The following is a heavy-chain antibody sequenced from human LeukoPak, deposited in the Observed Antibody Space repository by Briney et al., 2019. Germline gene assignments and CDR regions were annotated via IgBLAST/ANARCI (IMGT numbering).Heavy chain of an antibody. V-gene: IGHV3-9*01. D-gene: IGHD3-10*02. Sequence: GGSLRLSCAASGFTFDDYAMHWVRQAPGKGLEWVSGISWNSGSIGYADSVKGRFTISRDNAKNSLYLQMNSLRAEDTAVYYCARGTMFPYYSDYWGQGTLVTVSS. J-gene: IGHJ4*02. CDR1: GFTFDDYA. CDR2: ISWNSGSI. CDR3: ARGTMFPYYSDY.